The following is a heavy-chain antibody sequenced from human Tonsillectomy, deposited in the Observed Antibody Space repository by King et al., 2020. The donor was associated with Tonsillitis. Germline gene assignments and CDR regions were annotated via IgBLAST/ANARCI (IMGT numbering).Heavy chain of an antibody. J-gene: IGHJ4*02. D-gene: IGHD3-16*01. CDR3: ARSAYYFDS. CDR1: GFTFSSFG. V-gene: IGHV3-33*05. Sequence: VQLVESGGGVVQPGRSLRLSCAASGFTFSSFGMHWVGQAPGKGLEWVAVISYDGSNKYYADSVKGRFTISRDNSKNTLYLQMNSLRAEDTAVYYCARSAYYFDSWGQGTLVTVSS. CDR2: ISYDGSNK.